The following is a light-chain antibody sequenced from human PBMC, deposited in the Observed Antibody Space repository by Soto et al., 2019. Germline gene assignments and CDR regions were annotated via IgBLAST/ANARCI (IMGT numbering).Light chain of an antibody. CDR2: AVS. CDR1: QTISNNY. V-gene: IGKV3-20*01. CDR3: QQHSNSPWT. J-gene: IGKJ1*01. Sequence: EIVLTQSPGTLTLSPGESAALSCRAGQTISNNYLVCYRQKPGQAPRLLLYAVSSRAAGIPDRFSGSGSGTDFALTIARLELEDWSVYYCQQHSNSPWTFGPGTRVQI.